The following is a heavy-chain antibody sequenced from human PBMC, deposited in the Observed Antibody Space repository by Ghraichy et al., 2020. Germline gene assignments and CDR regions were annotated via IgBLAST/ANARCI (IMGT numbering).Heavy chain of an antibody. CDR1: GFSLTTYVVG. V-gene: IGHV2-5*02. D-gene: IGHD2-21*01. J-gene: IGHJ4*02. CDR2: VYWDNDN. CDR3: AHRGSQSGSYWDGGYFDY. Sequence: SGPTLVKPTQTLTLTCTFSGFSLTTYVVGVGWIRQPPGNALEWLVFVYWDNDNLYSPSLKNRLTVTKDASKNLLVFIMTDMDPMDTGTYYCAHRGSQSGSYWDGGYFDYWGQGAQVTVSS.